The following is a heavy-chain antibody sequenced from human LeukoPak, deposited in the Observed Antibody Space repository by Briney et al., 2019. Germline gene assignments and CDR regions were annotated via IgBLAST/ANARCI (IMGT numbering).Heavy chain of an antibody. D-gene: IGHD5-18*01. J-gene: IGHJ4*02. CDR3: ASLRVGSSYGQRDFDY. V-gene: IGHV3-21*01. CDR2: ITTSSSYM. CDR1: GFTFSAYN. Sequence: PGGSLRLSCAASGFTFSAYNMNWVRRTPGKGLEWVSSITTSSSYMFYADSVKGRFTISRDNAKNSLYLQMNSLRAEDTAVYYCASLRVGSSYGQRDFDYWGRGTLVTVSS.